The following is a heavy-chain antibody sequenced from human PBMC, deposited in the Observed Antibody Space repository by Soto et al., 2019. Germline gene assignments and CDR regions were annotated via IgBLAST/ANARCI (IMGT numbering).Heavy chain of an antibody. CDR2: IIPIFGTA. CDR1: GGTFSTYA. J-gene: IGHJ4*02. D-gene: IGHD5-18*01. CDR3: ASGIQLWLRRINNGYSG. Sequence: QVQLVQSGAEVKKPESSVKVSCKAPGGTFSTYAISWVRQDPGQGLEWMGGIIPIFGTANYAQRFQDRVTITADESTNTVYMQLSSLRSEDTSVYFCASGIQLWLRRINNGYSGWGQGTLVTVSS. V-gene: IGHV1-69*12.